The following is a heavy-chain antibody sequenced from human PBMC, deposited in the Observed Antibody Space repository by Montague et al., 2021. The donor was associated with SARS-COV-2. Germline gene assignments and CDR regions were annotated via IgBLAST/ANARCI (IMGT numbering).Heavy chain of an antibody. V-gene: IGHV4-34*01. J-gene: IGHJ5*02. D-gene: IGHD6-13*01. CDR1: GGSISSYY. CDR3: ARGRSYSSWYGVNWFDP. Sequence: SETLSLTCTVSGGSISSYYWSWIRQPPGKGLEWIGEINHSGSTNYNPSLKSRVTISVDTSKNQFSLKLSSVTAADTAVYYCARGRSYSSWYGVNWFDPWGQGTLVTVSS. CDR2: INHSGST.